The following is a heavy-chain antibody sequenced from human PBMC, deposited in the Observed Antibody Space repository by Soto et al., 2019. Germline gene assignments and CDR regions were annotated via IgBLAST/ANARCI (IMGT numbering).Heavy chain of an antibody. Sequence: GASVKVSFKSSGYTFTSYGISWVRQAPGQGLEWMGCISAYNGNTNYSQNLQGRVTMTTDTSTSTAYMELRSLRSDDTAVYYFARDRNYDFWRGTYWFDXWGQGTLVTVSX. J-gene: IGHJ5*02. CDR1: GYTFTSYG. CDR3: ARDRNYDFWRGTYWFDX. D-gene: IGHD3-3*01. V-gene: IGHV1-18*01. CDR2: ISAYNGNT.